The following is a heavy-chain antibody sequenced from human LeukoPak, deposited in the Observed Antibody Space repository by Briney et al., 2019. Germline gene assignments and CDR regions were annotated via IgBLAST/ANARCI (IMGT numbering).Heavy chain of an antibody. CDR1: GGSISSYY. CDR2: IYTSGST. V-gene: IGHV4-4*07. CDR3: ARDPIHSSSRDYLNDY. J-gene: IGHJ4*02. Sequence: SETPSLTCTVSGGSISSYYWSWIRQPAGKGLEWIGRIYTSGSTNYNPSLKSRVTMSVDTSKNQFSLKLSSVTAADTAVYYCARDPIHSSSRDYLNDYWGQGTLVTVSS. D-gene: IGHD6-6*01.